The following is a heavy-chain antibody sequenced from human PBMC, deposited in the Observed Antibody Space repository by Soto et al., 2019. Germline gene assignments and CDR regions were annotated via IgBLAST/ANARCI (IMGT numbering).Heavy chain of an antibody. CDR3: AKGTWGSYRPDH. Sequence: EVQLLESGGGLVQPGGSLRLSCAASGFTFSSYAMSWVRQAPGKGLEWVSAISGSGGSTYYADSVKGRFTISRDNSKNTLYLQMSSLRAEDTAVYYCAKGTWGSYRPDHWGQGTLVTVSS. D-gene: IGHD3-16*02. CDR2: ISGSGGST. V-gene: IGHV3-23*01. CDR1: GFTFSSYA. J-gene: IGHJ4*02.